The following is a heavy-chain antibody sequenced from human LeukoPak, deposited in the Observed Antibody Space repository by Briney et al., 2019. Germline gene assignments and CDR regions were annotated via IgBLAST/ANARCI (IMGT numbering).Heavy chain of an antibody. CDR2: ISSSSSYI. J-gene: IGHJ4*02. V-gene: IGHV3-21*01. CDR3: ARIKKELVWTALDY. D-gene: IGHD6-6*01. CDR1: GFTFGSYS. Sequence: GGSLRLSCAASGFTFGSYSMNWVRQAPGKGLEWVSSISSSSSYIYYADSVKGRFTTSRDNAKTSLYLQMNSLGAEDTAVYYCARIKKELVWTALDYWGQGTLVTVSS.